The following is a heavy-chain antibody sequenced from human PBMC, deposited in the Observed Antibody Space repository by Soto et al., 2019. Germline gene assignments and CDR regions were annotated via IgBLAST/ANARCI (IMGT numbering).Heavy chain of an antibody. CDR3: IRQDCNGNTCYSPDY. D-gene: IGHD2-15*01. CDR2: IRSKAQSYAT. Sequence: GVSLRLSCAASGFIFIDSYIHWVRQASGKGLEWVGRIRSKAQSYATAYAASVKGRFTISRDDSRNTAYLQMNSLKTEDTAVYYCIRQDCNGNTCYSPDYWGQGTLVTVS. V-gene: IGHV3-73*01. J-gene: IGHJ4*02. CDR1: GFIFIDSY.